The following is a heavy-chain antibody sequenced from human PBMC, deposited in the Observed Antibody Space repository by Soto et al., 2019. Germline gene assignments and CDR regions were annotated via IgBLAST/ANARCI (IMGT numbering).Heavy chain of an antibody. Sequence: QLQQWGAGLLKPSETLSLTCAVYGGSFSGYNWSWIRQPPGKGLEWIGEINHSGSTNYNPTLKSRVTISVDTSKNQFSLKLSSVTAADKAVYYCARGPSGWYLGWGQGTLVTVSS. CDR3: ARGPSGWYLG. D-gene: IGHD6-19*01. CDR2: INHSGST. V-gene: IGHV4-34*01. CDR1: GGSFSGYN. J-gene: IGHJ4*02.